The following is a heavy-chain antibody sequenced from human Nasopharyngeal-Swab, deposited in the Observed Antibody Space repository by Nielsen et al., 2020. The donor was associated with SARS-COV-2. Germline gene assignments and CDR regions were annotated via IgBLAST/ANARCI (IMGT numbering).Heavy chain of an antibody. Sequence: GGSLKLSCAASGFSFRDSAMHWVRQAPGKGLEWVAVIWYDGSEKYYVDSVKGRFTISGDNSKNTLYLQMNSLRAEDTAVYYCARDPPFSGWTLESWGQGTLVTVSS. CDR3: ARDPPFSGWTLES. J-gene: IGHJ4*02. CDR2: IWYDGSEK. V-gene: IGHV3-33*01. CDR1: GFSFRDSA. D-gene: IGHD6-25*01.